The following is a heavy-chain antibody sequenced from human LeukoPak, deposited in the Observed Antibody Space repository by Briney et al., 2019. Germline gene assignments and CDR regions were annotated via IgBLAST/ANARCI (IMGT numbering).Heavy chain of an antibody. D-gene: IGHD3-16*02. CDR3: AREIDYDYIWGSYRIDAFDI. CDR1: GYTFTGYY. CDR2: INPNSGGT. Sequence: ASVKVSCKASGYTFTGYYMHRVRQAPGQGLEWKGCINPNSGGTNYAQKFQGRVTMTRDTSISTAYMELSRLRSDDTAVYYCAREIDYDYIWGSYRIDAFDIWGQGTMVTVSS. V-gene: IGHV1-2*02. J-gene: IGHJ3*02.